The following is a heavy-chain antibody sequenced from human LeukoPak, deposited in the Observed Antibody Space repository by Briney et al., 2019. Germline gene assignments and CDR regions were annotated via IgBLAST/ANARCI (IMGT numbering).Heavy chain of an antibody. D-gene: IGHD4-11*01. CDR2: ISGSNGNT. V-gene: IGHV1-18*04. CDR1: GYTFSGYY. CDR3: ARDTGSSDFDY. J-gene: IGHJ4*02. Sequence: ASVKVSCKASGYTFSGYYIHWVRQAPGQGLEWMGWISGSNGNTNYAQKFLGRVTVTTDPSTSIAYMELTSLTSDDTATYYCARDTGSSDFDYWGQGTLVTVSS.